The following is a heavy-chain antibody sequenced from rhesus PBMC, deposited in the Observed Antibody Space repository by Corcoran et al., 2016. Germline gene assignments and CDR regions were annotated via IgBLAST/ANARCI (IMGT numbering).Heavy chain of an antibody. D-gene: IGHD1-44*01. CDR1: GYSFTKYR. Sequence: EVQLVQSGAEVKSTGESLRISCKTSGYSFTKYRISWVRVMLGNGLEWLGMIYPGDSDTSYSPSFQGQVTISAEKSINTAYLQWSSLKASDTATYYCATMYSGNSNYFDYWGQGVLVAVSS. V-gene: IGHV5-2*01. J-gene: IGHJ4*01. CDR3: ATMYSGNSNYFDY. CDR2: IYPGDSDT.